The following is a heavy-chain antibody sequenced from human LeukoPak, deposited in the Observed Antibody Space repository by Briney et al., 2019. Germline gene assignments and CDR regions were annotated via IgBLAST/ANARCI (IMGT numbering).Heavy chain of an antibody. CDR3: ARRYTTSSLDYFDY. CDR1: GYSVTNYW. V-gene: IGHV5-51*01. CDR2: IYPGDSNT. Sequence: GESLKISCKGSGYSVTNYWIGWVRQMPGEGLEWRGIIYPGDSNTRYSPSFQGQVTLSADKSISTAYLQWSSLKASDTAMYYCARRYTTSSLDYFDYWGQGTLVTVSS. J-gene: IGHJ4*02. D-gene: IGHD6-6*01.